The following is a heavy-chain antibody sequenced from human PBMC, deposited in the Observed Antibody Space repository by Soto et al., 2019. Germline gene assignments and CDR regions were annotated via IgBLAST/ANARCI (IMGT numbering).Heavy chain of an antibody. CDR1: GFTFGNFP. CDR2: IRSQAYGGTT. J-gene: IGHJ4*02. Sequence: GGSLRLSCKASGFTFGNFPMSWFRQAPGKGLEWLGFIRSQAYGGTTEYAASVKGRFTISRDDSKSIAYLQINSLKTEDTAVYYCTRDLDYYASGSYSGYWGQGT. CDR3: TRDLDYYASGSYSGY. D-gene: IGHD3-10*01. V-gene: IGHV3-49*03.